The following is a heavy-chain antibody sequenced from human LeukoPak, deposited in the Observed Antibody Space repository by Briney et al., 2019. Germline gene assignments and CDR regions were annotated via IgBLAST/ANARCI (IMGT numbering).Heavy chain of an antibody. CDR2: ISSNSSTI. D-gene: IGHD3-16*01. V-gene: IGHV3-48*01. J-gene: IGHJ5*02. CDR1: GFTFSSYS. CDR3: ARDSPASPLGA. Sequence: PGGTLRLFCAASGFTFSSYSMNWVRQAPGKGLEWVSYISSNSSTIYYADSVKGRFTISRDNAKNSLYLQMNSLRAEDTAVYYCARDSPASPLGAWGQGTLVTVSS.